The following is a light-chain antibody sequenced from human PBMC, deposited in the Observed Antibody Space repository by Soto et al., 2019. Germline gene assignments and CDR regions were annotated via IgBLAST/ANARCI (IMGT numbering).Light chain of an antibody. CDR1: QSVSTNY. Sequence: ETVLTHSPATLSLSPGERATLSCGTSQSVSTNYFAWYQQKPPLPPTHLIYHASSRATGILVRFSGCGSGKDFTIYISRIECEDFAVYYSQQYGSPPNFGGGTKVDIK. CDR3: QQYGSPPN. J-gene: IGKJ4*01. CDR2: HAS. V-gene: IGKV3D-20*01.